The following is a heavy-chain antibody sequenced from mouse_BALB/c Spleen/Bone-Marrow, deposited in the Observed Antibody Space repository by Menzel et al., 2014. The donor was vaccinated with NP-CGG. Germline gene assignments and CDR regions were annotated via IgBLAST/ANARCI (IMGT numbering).Heavy chain of an antibody. CDR1: GFNIKDTY. J-gene: IGHJ3*01. V-gene: IGHV14-3*02. CDR3: AVYDYEGFAY. D-gene: IGHD2-4*01. Sequence: VHVKQSGAELVKPGASVKLSCTASGFNIKDTYMHWVKQSPEQGLEWIGRIDPANGNTKYDPKFQGKATITADTSSNTAYLQLSSLTSEGTAVYYCAVYDYEGFAYWGQGTLVTVSA. CDR2: IDPANGNT.